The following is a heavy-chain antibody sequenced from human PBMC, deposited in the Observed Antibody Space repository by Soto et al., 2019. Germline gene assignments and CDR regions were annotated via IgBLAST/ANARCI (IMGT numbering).Heavy chain of an antibody. CDR2: IKQDGSEK. D-gene: IGHD6-25*01. V-gene: IGHV3-7*01. CDR1: GFTFSSYW. J-gene: IGHJ6*03. CDR3: ARGGVSRDYYYYYYMDV. Sequence: PGGSLRLSCAASGFTFSSYWMSWVRQAPGKGLEWVANIKQDGSEKYYVDSVKGRFTISRDNAKNSLYLQMNSLRAEDTAVYYCARGGVSRDYYYYYYMDVWGKGTTVTVSS.